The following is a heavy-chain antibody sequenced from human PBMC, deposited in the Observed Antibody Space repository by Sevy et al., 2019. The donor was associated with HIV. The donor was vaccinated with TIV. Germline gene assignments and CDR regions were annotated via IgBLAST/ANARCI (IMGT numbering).Heavy chain of an antibody. CDR1: GFTFSSYA. J-gene: IGHJ3*02. D-gene: IGHD3-22*01. Sequence: GGSLRLSCAASGFTFSSYAMHWVRQAPGKGLEWVAVISYDGSNKYYADSVKGRFTISRVNSKNTLYLQMNGLRAEDTAVYYCAREAMYRYYDSSREGAFDIWGQGTMVTVSS. V-gene: IGHV3-30-3*01. CDR3: AREAMYRYYDSSREGAFDI. CDR2: ISYDGSNK.